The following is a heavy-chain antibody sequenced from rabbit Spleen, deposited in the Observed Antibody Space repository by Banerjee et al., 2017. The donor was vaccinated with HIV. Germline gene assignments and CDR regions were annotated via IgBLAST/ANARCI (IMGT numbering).Heavy chain of an antibody. D-gene: IGHD1-1*01. J-gene: IGHJ4*01. Sequence: QSLEESGGDLVKPEGSLTLTCTASGFSFSSSYYMCWVRQAPGKGLEWISCIAGSSSGFTYSATWAKGRFIISKTSSTTVTLQMTSLTAADTASYFCAKDLPGVIGWNFDLWGPGTLVPS. CDR3: AKDLPGVIGWNFDL. CDR2: IAGSSSGFT. V-gene: IGHV1S40*01. CDR1: GFSFSSSYY.